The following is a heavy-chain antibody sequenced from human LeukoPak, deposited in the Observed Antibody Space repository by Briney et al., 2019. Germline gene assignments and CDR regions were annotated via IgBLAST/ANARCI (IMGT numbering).Heavy chain of an antibody. Sequence: GGSLRLSCAASGFTFSSYGMHWVRQAPGKGLEWVAVISYDGSNKYYADSVKGRFTISRDNSKNTLYLQMNSLRAEDTAVYYCAKVGTVGSGSRYYYGTIDYWGQGTLVTVSS. J-gene: IGHJ4*02. CDR3: AKVGTVGSGSRYYYGTIDY. V-gene: IGHV3-30*18. D-gene: IGHD3-22*01. CDR2: ISYDGSNK. CDR1: GFTFSSYG.